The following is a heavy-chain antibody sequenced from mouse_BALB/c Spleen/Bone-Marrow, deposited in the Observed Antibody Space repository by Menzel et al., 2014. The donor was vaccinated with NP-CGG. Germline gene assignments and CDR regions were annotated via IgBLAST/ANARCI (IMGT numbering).Heavy chain of an antibody. CDR1: GFAFSSYD. V-gene: IGHV5-12-1*01. CDR2: ISSSGGST. J-gene: IGHJ3*01. CDR3: ARHMIRGFAY. D-gene: IGHD2-4*01. Sequence: EVQRVESGGGLVKPGGSLKLSCAASGFAFSSYDMSWVRQTPEKRLEWVAYISSSGGSTYYSDTVKGRFTISRDNAKNTLYLEMSSLKSEDTAMYYCARHMIRGFAYWGQGTLVTVSA.